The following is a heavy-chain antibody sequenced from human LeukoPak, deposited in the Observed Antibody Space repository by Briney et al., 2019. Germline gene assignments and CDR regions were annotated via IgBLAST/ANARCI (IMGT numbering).Heavy chain of an antibody. CDR2: INHSGST. CDR3: ARLVRPKYSSSSDDY. D-gene: IGHD6-6*01. V-gene: IGHV4-34*01. CDR1: GGSFSGYY. Sequence: SETLSLTCAVYGGSFSGYYWSWIRQPPGKGLEWIGEINHSGSTNYNPSLKSRVTISVDTSKNQFSLKLSSVTAADTAVYYCARLVRPKYSSSSDDYWGQGTLVTVSS. J-gene: IGHJ4*02.